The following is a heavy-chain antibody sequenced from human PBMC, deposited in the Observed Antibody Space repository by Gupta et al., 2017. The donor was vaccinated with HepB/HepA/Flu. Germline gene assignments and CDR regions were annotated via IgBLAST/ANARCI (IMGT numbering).Heavy chain of an antibody. CDR3: ARGASRGDIVVVPAARFSYYYYMDV. D-gene: IGHD2-2*01. V-gene: IGHV1-46*01. CDR1: GSTFTSYY. J-gene: IGHJ6*03. Sequence: QVQLVQSGAEVKKPGASVKVSCKASGSTFTSYYMHWVRQAPGQGLEWMGIINPSGGSTSYAQKFQGRVTMTRDTSTSTVYMELSSLRSEDTAVYYCARGASRGDIVVVPAARFSYYYYMDVWGKGTTVTVSS. CDR2: INPSGGST.